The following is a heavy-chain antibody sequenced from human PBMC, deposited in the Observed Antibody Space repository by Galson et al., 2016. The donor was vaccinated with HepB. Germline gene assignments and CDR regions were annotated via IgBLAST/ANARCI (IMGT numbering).Heavy chain of an antibody. CDR1: GFTFSNYA. D-gene: IGHD3-22*01. CDR3: ARNYESGGYLSAFDYYGVDV. Sequence: SLRLSCAASGFTFSNYAMQRVRQAPGKGLEWVALISNDGTNKHLADSVRGRFTISRDNSENTLYVQMNSLRIEDTAVYFCARNYESGGYLSAFDYYGVDVWGPGTTV. V-gene: IGHV3-30*04. J-gene: IGHJ6*02. CDR2: ISNDGTNK.